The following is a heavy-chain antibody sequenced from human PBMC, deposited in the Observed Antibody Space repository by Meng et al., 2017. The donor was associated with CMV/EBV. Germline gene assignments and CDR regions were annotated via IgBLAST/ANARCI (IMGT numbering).Heavy chain of an antibody. Sequence: GGSLRLSCAASGFTFSSYAMHWVRQAPGKGLEWVAVISYDGSNKYYADSVKGRFTISRDNSKNTLYLQMNSLRAEDTAVYYCASLHYDFWSGYKIDAFDIWGQGTWSPSPQ. CDR3: ASLHYDFWSGYKIDAFDI. CDR1: GFTFSSYA. J-gene: IGHJ3*02. D-gene: IGHD3-3*01. V-gene: IGHV3-30-3*01. CDR2: ISYDGSNK.